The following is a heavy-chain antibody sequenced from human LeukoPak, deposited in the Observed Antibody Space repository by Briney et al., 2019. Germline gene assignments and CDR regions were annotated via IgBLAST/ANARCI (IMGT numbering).Heavy chain of an antibody. CDR3: ARRKRATGHAFDI. CDR2: IYTSGRT. D-gene: IGHD1-26*01. J-gene: IGHJ3*02. Sequence: SETLSLACTVSGGSISSYYWSWIRQPPGKGLEWIGYIYTSGRTNYNPSLKSRVTISVDTSKNQFSLKLSSVTAADTAVYYCARRKRATGHAFDIWGQGTMVTVSS. V-gene: IGHV4-4*09. CDR1: GGSISSYY.